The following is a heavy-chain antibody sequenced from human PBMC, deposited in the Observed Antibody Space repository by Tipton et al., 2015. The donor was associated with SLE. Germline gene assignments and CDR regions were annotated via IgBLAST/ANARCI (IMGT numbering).Heavy chain of an antibody. CDR1: GYSISSGYY. J-gene: IGHJ5*02. CDR3: ARQVEVGATDWFDP. Sequence: TLSLTCAVSGYSISSGYYWGWIWQPPGKGLEWIGSIYHSGSTSYNPSLKSRVTISVDTSKNQFSLQLSSVTAADTAVYYCARQVEVGATDWFDPWGQGTLVTVSP. V-gene: IGHV4-38-2*01. D-gene: IGHD1-26*01. CDR2: IYHSGST.